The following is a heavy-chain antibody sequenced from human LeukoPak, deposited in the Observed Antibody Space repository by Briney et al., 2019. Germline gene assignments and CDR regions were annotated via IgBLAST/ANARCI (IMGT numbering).Heavy chain of an antibody. V-gene: IGHV4-39*01. D-gene: IGHD3-22*01. Sequence: PSETLSLTCTVSGGSISSSSYYWGWIRQPPGKGLEWIGSIYYSGSTYYNPSLKSRVTISVDTSKNQFSLKLSSVTAADTAVYYCASVPGDYYDSSGYYYNPLNNWFDPWGQGTLVTVSS. J-gene: IGHJ5*02. CDR1: GGSISSSSYY. CDR2: IYYSGST. CDR3: ASVPGDYYDSSGYYYNPLNNWFDP.